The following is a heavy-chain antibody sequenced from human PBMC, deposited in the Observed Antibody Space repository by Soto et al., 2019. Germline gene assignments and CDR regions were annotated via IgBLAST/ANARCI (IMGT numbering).Heavy chain of an antibody. CDR3: ARGSLAVDGTYYLDY. CDR2: MHYTGFS. D-gene: IGHD6-19*01. CDR1: GDSVTSHY. J-gene: IGHJ4*02. V-gene: IGHV4-59*02. Sequence: ASETLSLTCSFSGDSVTSHYLTWIRQSPEKGLEWIGYMHYTGFSHYNPSLKSRLTISVDTSKNQFTLQLTSVTVADTAVYYCARGSLAVDGTYYLDYWGQGTLVTVSS.